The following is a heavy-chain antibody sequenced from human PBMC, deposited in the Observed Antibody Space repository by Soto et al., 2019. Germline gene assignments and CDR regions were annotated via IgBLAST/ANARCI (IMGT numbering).Heavy chain of an antibody. CDR3: ARGGPYRLYAAFDI. J-gene: IGHJ3*02. Sequence: SETLSLTCAVYGGSFSGYSGSWIRQPPGKGLEWIGEINHSGSTNYNPSLKSRVTISVDTSKNQFSLKLSSVTAADTAVYYCARGGPYRLYAAFDIWGEGRMVTGSS. CDR1: GGSFSGYS. CDR2: INHSGST. V-gene: IGHV4-34*01. D-gene: IGHD2-2*02.